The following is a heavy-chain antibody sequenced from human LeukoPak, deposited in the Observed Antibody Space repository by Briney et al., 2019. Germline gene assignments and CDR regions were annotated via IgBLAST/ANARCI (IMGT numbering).Heavy chain of an antibody. J-gene: IGHJ4*02. CDR1: GFTLSTYW. V-gene: IGHV3-7*01. CDR3: ASQSYYDFWSGYPKALDY. D-gene: IGHD3-3*01. CDR2: IKQDGSEK. Sequence: GGSLRLSCAASGFTLSTYWMSWIRQAPGKGLEWVANIKQDGSEKYYVDSVKGRFTISRDNAKNSLYLQMNSLRAEDTAVYYCASQSYYDFWSGYPKALDYWGQGTLVTVSS.